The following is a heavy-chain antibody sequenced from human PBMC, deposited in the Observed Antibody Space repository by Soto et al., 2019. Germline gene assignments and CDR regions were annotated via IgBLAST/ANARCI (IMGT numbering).Heavy chain of an antibody. CDR3: AIGGARGYYYGMDV. Sequence: ASVKVSCKASGYTFTSYAMHWVRQAPGQRLEWMGWINAGNGNTKYSQKFQGRVTITRDTSASTVYMELSSLRSEDTAVYYCAIGGARGYYYGMDVWGQGNTVTVS. D-gene: IGHD3-16*01. V-gene: IGHV1-3*01. CDR1: GYTFTSYA. J-gene: IGHJ6*02. CDR2: INAGNGNT.